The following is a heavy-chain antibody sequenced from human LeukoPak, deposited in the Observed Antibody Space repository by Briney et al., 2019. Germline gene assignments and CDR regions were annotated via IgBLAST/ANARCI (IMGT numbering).Heavy chain of an antibody. CDR3: ARVLTPLFRYQLLKTDYNWFDP. V-gene: IGHV1-2*02. D-gene: IGHD2-2*01. CDR2: INPNSGGT. CDR1: GYTFTGYY. Sequence: GASVKVSCKASGYTFTGYYMHWVRQAPGQGLEWLGWINPNSGGTNYAQKFQGRVTMTRDTSISTAYMELSRLRSDDTAVYYCARVLTPLFRYQLLKTDYNWFDPWGQGTLVTVSS. J-gene: IGHJ5*02.